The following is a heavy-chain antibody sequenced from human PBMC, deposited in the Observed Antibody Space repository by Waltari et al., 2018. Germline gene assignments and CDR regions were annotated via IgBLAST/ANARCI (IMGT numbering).Heavy chain of an antibody. V-gene: IGHV3-49*03. CDR1: GFTFGDYA. J-gene: IGHJ6*02. CDR3: ARDEGGNRALPYPMVREVSTYEHGGLDV. CDR2: SRSKAHGRTT. Sequence: EVQLVESGAGWVQPGRSLRLSCTAPGFTFGDYAMSWFRQAPGKGLEGVGVSRSKAHGRTTEYAASVKGRLTISRDDSNSIAYLQMNCLSGEDTAVYYCARDEGGNRALPYPMVREVSTYEHGGLDVWGQGTTVTVS. D-gene: IGHD3-10*01.